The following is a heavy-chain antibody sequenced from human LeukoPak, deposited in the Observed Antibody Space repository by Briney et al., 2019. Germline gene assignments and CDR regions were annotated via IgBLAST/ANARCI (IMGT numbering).Heavy chain of an antibody. CDR2: INHSGST. Sequence: SETLSLTCAVYGGSFSGYYWSWIRQPPGKGLEWIGEINHSGSTNYNPSLKSRVTISLDTSRNQFSLKLNSVTAADTAVYYCAKSNGYGLIDIWGQGTMVTVSS. J-gene: IGHJ3*02. CDR3: AKSNGYGLIDI. D-gene: IGHD3-22*01. V-gene: IGHV4-34*01. CDR1: GGSFSGYY.